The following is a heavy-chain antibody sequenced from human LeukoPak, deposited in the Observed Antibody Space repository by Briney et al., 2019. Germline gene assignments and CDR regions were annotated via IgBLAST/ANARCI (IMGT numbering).Heavy chain of an antibody. V-gene: IGHV1-2*06. CDR1: GYTFIDYY. CDR2: INPNSGGT. Sequence: ASVKVSCKXSGYTFIDYYIHWVRQAPGQGLEWMGRINPNSGGTNYSQKFQGNVTMTRDTSISTAYMELSRLRSDDTAVYYCARGHSYGYSSWFDPWGQGSLVTVSS. D-gene: IGHD5-18*01. J-gene: IGHJ5*02. CDR3: ARGHSYGYSSWFDP.